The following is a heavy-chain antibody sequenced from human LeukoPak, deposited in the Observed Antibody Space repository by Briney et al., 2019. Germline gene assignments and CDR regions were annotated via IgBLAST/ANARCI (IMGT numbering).Heavy chain of an antibody. CDR2: ISYDGSEK. J-gene: IGHJ4*02. V-gene: IGHV3-30-3*01. Sequence: GGSLRLSCAASGFTFSSYPMHWVRQAPGKGLEWVAVISYDGSEKHYADPVKGRVTISRDNSKNTLYLQMNSLRVEDTAVYYCAREGSSGYYPYWGQGILVTIS. CDR3: AREGSSGYYPY. D-gene: IGHD3-22*01. CDR1: GFTFSSYP.